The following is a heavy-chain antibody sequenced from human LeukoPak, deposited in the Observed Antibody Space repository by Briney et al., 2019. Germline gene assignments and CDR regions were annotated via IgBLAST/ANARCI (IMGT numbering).Heavy chain of an antibody. V-gene: IGHV3-7*05. D-gene: IGHD4-23*01. CDR3: ARVADGGYSDY. J-gene: IGHJ4*02. CDR1: GFTFSNYW. CDR2: IKQDASGT. Sequence: GGSLRLSCAASGFTFSNYWMNWVRQSQAPGKGLEGVGNIKQDASGTSYVDSVKGRFTISRDNAKNSLFLQMNSLRAEDTAVYYCARVADGGYSDYWGQGTLVTVSS.